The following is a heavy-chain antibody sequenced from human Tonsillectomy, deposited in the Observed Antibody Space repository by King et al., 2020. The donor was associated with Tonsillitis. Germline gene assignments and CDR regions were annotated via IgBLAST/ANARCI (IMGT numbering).Heavy chain of an antibody. D-gene: IGHD2-15*01. Sequence: QLVQSGSELKKPGASVTVSCKTSGYTFTTYPMSWVRQAPGQGLEWMGWISADTGNPTYAQGFTGRFVFSLDTSVTTAYLQITSLKAEDTAIYYCARVSYCNAGTCHNIAHWGQGTLVTASS. CDR1: GYTFTTYP. J-gene: IGHJ1*01. CDR2: ISADTGNP. CDR3: ARVSYCNAGTCHNIAH. V-gene: IGHV7-4-1*02.